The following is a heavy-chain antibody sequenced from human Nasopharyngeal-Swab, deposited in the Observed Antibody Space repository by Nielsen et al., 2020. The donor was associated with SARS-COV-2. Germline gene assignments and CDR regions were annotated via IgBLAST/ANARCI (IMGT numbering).Heavy chain of an antibody. CDR2: IYYSGST. CDR3: ARGGWGNWFDP. D-gene: IGHD3-16*01. Sequence: SETLSLTCTVSGGSISSYYWSWIRQPPGKGLEWIGYIYYSGSTNYNPSPKSRVTISVDTSKNQFSLKLSSVTAADTAVYYCARGGWGNWFDPWGQGTLVTVSS. V-gene: IGHV4-59*01. CDR1: GGSISSYY. J-gene: IGHJ5*02.